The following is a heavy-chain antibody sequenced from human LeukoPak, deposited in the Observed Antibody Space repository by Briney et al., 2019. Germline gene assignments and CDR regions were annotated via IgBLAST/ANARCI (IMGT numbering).Heavy chain of an antibody. D-gene: IGHD3-10*01. CDR2: FYCSGST. CDR1: GGSISGFY. CDR3: GRAVGYYPRFDY. Sequence: SETLSLTCTVSGGSISGFYWSWLRQPPGKGREGLGYFYCSGSTNSNHSLESLITISVESTKNEFSAKLSPVTAANTAVYYCGRAVGYYPRFDYW. J-gene: IGHJ4*01. V-gene: IGHV4-59*08.